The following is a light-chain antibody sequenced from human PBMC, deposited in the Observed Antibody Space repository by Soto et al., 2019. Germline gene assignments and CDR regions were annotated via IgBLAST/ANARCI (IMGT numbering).Light chain of an antibody. V-gene: IGKV1-5*03. J-gene: IGKJ2*01. CDR3: QHYDTYLYT. CDR1: QSISSW. Sequence: DIRMTQFPSTLSASVGDRVTIACRASQSISSWMAWYQQKPGKAPKLLIYKASSLESGVPSTFSGSGSGTEFTLTISGLQPDDFATYYCQHYDTYLYTFGQGTKLEIK. CDR2: KAS.